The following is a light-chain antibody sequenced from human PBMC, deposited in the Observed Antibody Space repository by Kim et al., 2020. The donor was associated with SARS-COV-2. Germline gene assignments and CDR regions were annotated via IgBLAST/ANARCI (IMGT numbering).Light chain of an antibody. Sequence: TLSASVGDRVTITCRASQSISSWLAWYQQKPGKAPKLLIYKASSLESGVPSRFSGSGSGTEFTLTISSLQPDDFATYYCQQYNSFTFGQGTKLEI. V-gene: IGKV1-5*03. CDR2: KAS. J-gene: IGKJ2*01. CDR3: QQYNSFT. CDR1: QSISSW.